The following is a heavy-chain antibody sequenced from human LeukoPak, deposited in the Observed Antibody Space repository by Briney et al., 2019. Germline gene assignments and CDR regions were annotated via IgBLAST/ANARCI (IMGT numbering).Heavy chain of an antibody. CDR2: ISGFSGNT. CDR1: GFTFSDYA. Sequence: PGGSLRLSCTASGFTFSDYAMSWVRQAPGKGLEWVSDISGFSGNTYYADSVKGRFTIPRDNSKSTLYLQMNSLKAEDTATYYCAKDSGFSVSYFSNWGQGILVTVSS. V-gene: IGHV3-23*01. J-gene: IGHJ4*02. CDR3: AKDSGFSVSYFSN. D-gene: IGHD1-26*01.